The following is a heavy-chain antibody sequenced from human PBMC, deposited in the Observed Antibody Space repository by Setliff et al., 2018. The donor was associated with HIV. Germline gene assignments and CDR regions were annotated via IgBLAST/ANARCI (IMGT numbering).Heavy chain of an antibody. J-gene: IGHJ4*02. V-gene: IGHV4-34*01. CDR3: ATGLIMAPDY. Sequence: SETLSLTCTVSGGSISSYFWSWIRQPPGKGLEWIGQINHSGSTNYNPSLRSRVTISIGTSKNQFSLKLSSVTAADTAVYYCATGLIMAPDYWGQGSLVTVSS. CDR2: INHSGST. D-gene: IGHD2-8*01. CDR1: GGSISSYF.